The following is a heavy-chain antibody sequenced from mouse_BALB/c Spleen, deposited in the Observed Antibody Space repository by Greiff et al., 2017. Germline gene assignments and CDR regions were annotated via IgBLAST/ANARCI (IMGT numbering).Heavy chain of an antibody. CDR3: ARGRGRGYFDY. Sequence: QDQLQQPGAELVKPGASVKLSCKASGYTFTSYWMHWVKQRPGQGLEWIGEIDPSDSYTNYNQKFKGKATLTVDKSSSTAYMQLSSLTSEDSAVYYCARGRGRGYFDYWGQGTTLTVSS. D-gene: IGHD3-3*01. CDR1: GYTFTSYW. V-gene: IGHV1-69*02. J-gene: IGHJ2*01. CDR2: IDPSDSYT.